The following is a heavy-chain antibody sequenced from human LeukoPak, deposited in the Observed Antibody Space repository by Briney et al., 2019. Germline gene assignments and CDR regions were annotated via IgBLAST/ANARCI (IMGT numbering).Heavy chain of an antibody. Sequence: GGSLRLSCAASVFSFSSYTMNCVRQAPGKGLEWISSISSTASYISYEDSVKGRFTISRDNAKNSLYLQMNSLRAEDTAIYYCEREIHMDVWGQGTTVTVSS. CDR3: EREIHMDV. V-gene: IGHV3-21*01. CDR1: VFSFSSYT. CDR2: ISSTASYI. J-gene: IGHJ6*02.